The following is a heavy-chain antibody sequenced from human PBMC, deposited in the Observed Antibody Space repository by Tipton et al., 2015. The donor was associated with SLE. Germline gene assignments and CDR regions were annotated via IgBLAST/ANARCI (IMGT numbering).Heavy chain of an antibody. Sequence: TLSLTCTVSGGSISSGGYYWSWIRQPPGKGLEWIGYIYYSGSTYYNPSLKSRVTISVDTSKNQFSLKLSSVTAADTAVYYCAGFWYSSSWYEEYYFDYWGQGTLVTVSS. CDR1: GGSISSGGYY. D-gene: IGHD6-13*01. J-gene: IGHJ4*02. V-gene: IGHV4-31*03. CDR2: IYYSGST. CDR3: AGFWYSSSWYEEYYFDY.